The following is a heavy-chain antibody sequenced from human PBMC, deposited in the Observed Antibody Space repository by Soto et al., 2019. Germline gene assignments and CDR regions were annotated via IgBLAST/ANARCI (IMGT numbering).Heavy chain of an antibody. CDR2: ISRSGAGT. J-gene: IGHJ6*03. V-gene: IGHV3-23*01. Sequence: GVSLRLSCAAPGFTFSRAVMTWFRQAPGKGLEWVSTISRSGAGTYYADSVKGRFTISRDNSGNTFYLQMNSLRAEDTAVYYCEREMSYYMDVWGKGTTVTVSS. CDR1: GFTFSRAV. CDR3: EREMSYYMDV.